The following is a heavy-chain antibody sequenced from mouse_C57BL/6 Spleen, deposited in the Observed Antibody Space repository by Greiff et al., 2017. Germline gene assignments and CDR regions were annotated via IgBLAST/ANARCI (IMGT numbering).Heavy chain of an antibody. CDR1: GFTFSDYY. CDR2: ISNGGGST. Sequence: EVQLVESGGGLVQPGGSLKLSCAASGFTFSDYYMYWVRQTPEKRLEWVAYISNGGGSTYYPDTVKGRFTISRDNAKNTLYLQMSRLKSEDTAMYYCARPGGSSYWYFGVWGTGTTVTVSS. CDR3: ARPGGSSYWYFGV. V-gene: IGHV5-12*01. D-gene: IGHD1-1*01. J-gene: IGHJ1*03.